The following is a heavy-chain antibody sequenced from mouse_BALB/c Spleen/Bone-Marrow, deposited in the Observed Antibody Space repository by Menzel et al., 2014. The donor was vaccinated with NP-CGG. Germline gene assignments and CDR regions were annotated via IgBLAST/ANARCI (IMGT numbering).Heavy chain of an antibody. V-gene: IGHV7-3*02. J-gene: IGHJ1*01. D-gene: IGHD2-4*01. CDR2: IRNKANGYTT. CDR1: GFTFXDYY. Sequence: EVKLMESGGGLVQPGGSLRLSCATSGFTFXDYYMSWVRQPPGKALEWLGFIRNKANGYTTEYSASVKGRFTISRDYSQSILYLQMNTLRAEDSATYYCAREIINDYHWYFDVWGAGTTVTVSS. CDR3: AREIINDYHWYFDV.